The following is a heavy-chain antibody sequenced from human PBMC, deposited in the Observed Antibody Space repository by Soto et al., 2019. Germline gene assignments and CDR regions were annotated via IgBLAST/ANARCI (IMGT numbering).Heavy chain of an antibody. CDR1: GYTFTVYY. CDR2: INPNSGGT. V-gene: IGHV1-2*04. J-gene: IGHJ4*02. D-gene: IGHD3-22*01. CDR3: ARSTRYYYDSSGYYTPFDY. Sequence: ASVKVSCKASGYTFTVYYMHWVRQAPGQGLEWMGWINPNSGGTNYAQKFQGWVTMTRDTSISTAYMELSRLRSDDTAVYYCARSTRYYYDSSGYYTPFDYWGQGTLVTVSS.